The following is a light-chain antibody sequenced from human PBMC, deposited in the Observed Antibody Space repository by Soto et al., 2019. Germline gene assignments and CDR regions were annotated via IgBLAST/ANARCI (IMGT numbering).Light chain of an antibody. J-gene: IGKJ1*01. CDR3: EHGWT. CDR2: DAS. Sequence: DIQMTQSPSTLSASVGDRVTITCRASQSINKWLAWYQQKPRKAPKFLIYDASILKSGVPSRFSGSGSDTEFTLTISSLQPDDFATYFCEHGWTFGQGTKVEMK. V-gene: IGKV1-5*01. CDR1: QSINKW.